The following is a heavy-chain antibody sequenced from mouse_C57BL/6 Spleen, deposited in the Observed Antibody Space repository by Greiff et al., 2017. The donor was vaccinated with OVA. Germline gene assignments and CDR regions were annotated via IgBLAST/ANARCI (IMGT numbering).Heavy chain of an antibody. Sequence: VQLQQPGAELVKPGASVKLSCKASGYTFTSYWMHWVKQRPGQGLEWIGMIHPNSGSTNYNEKFKSKATLTVDKSSSTAYMQLSSLTSEDSAVYYCAREKATGLYAMDYWGQGTSVTVSS. CDR2: IHPNSGST. V-gene: IGHV1-64*01. CDR3: AREKATGLYAMDY. D-gene: IGHD3-2*02. J-gene: IGHJ4*01. CDR1: GYTFTSYW.